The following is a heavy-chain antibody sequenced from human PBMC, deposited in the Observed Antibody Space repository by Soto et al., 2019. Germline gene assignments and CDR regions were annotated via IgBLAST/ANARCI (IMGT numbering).Heavy chain of an antibody. CDR1: GFIFSSFG. J-gene: IGHJ4*02. D-gene: IGHD7-27*01. V-gene: IGHV3-33*01. CDR3: VRDLLGSGGHFDY. Sequence: GGSLRLSCAASGFIFSSFGMHWVRQAPGKGLEWVEHIWYDGSNTYYADSVKGRFTISRDNSRNTVYLQMNSLRAEDTAVYHCVRDLLGSGGHFDYWGQGTPVTVSS. CDR2: IWYDGSNT.